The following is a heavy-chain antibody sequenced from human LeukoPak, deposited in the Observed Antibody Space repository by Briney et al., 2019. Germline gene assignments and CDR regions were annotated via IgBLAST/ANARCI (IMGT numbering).Heavy chain of an antibody. J-gene: IGHJ4*02. CDR3: AGVVKFTPLVQ. V-gene: IGHV3-21*01. CDR1: GFTFSNHG. CDR2: IYGGGSYI. D-gene: IGHD2/OR15-2a*01. Sequence: PGGSLRLSCGTSGFTFSNHGMNWVRQAPGKGLEWVASIYGGGSYILYADSVKGRFTISRDKPKNTLFLHMNSLRADDTVICYCAGVVKFTPLVQWGQGTLVTVSS.